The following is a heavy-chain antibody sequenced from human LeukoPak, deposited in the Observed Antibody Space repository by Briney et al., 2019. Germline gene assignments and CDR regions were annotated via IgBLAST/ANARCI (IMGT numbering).Heavy chain of an antibody. J-gene: IGHJ5*02. D-gene: IGHD3-22*01. Sequence: ASVKVSCKVSGYTLTELSMHWVRQAPGKGLEWMGGFDPEDGETIYAQKFQGRVTMTEDTSTDTAYMELSSLRSEDTAVYYCATDMIVVGYRWFDPWGQGTLVTVSS. CDR2: FDPEDGET. CDR1: GYTLTELS. V-gene: IGHV1-24*01. CDR3: ATDMIVVGYRWFDP.